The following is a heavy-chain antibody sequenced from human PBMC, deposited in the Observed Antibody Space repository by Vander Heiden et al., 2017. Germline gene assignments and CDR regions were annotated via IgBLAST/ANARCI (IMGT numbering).Heavy chain of an antibody. D-gene: IGHD4-17*01. CDR1: GFTFSSYG. CDR3: AKESDYGTAFDY. CDR2: ISYDGSNK. V-gene: IGHV3-30*18. Sequence: QVQLVHPGRGVVPHGRFVSLSCPASGFTFSSYGMHWVRQAPGKGLEWVAVISYDGSNKYYADSVKGRFTISRDNSKNTLYLQMNSLRAEDTAVYYCAKESDYGTAFDYWGQGTLVTVSS. J-gene: IGHJ4*02.